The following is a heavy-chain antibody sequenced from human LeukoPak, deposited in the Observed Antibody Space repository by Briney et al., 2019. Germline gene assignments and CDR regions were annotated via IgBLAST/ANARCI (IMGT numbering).Heavy chain of an antibody. CDR2: FDPEDGET. CDR1: GYTLTELS. Sequence: ASVKVSCKVSGYTLTELSMHWVRQAPGKGLEWMGGFDPEDGETIYAQKFQGRVTMTEDPSTDTAYMEPSSLRSEDTAVYYCARDRTSLSDPIVHDYWGQGTLVTVSS. V-gene: IGHV1-24*01. J-gene: IGHJ4*02. D-gene: IGHD2/OR15-2a*01. CDR3: ARDRTSLSDPIVHDY.